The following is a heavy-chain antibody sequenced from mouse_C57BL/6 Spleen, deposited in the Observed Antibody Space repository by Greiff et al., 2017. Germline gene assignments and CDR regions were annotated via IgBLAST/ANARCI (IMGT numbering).Heavy chain of an antibody. V-gene: IGHV1-61*01. Sequence: QVQLQQPGAELVRPGSSVKLSCKASGYTFTSYWMDWVKQRPGQGLEWIGNIYPSDSETHYNQKFKDKATLTVDKSSSTAYMQLSSLTSEDSAVYYCARWNYGPSHYFDYWGQGTTLTVSS. J-gene: IGHJ2*01. CDR1: GYTFTSYW. CDR2: IYPSDSET. D-gene: IGHD1-1*01. CDR3: ARWNYGPSHYFDY.